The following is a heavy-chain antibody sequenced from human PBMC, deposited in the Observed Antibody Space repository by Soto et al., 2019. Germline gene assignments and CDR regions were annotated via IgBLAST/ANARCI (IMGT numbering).Heavy chain of an antibody. V-gene: IGHV3-23*01. CDR3: ARDQYGMDV. Sequence: VRRDPGKGLEWVSAISGTGGGTYYADSVKGRFTVSRDNSKNTLYLQMNSLRAEDTAVYYCARDQYGMDVWGQGTTVTVSS. D-gene: IGHD2-2*01. CDR2: ISGTGGGT. J-gene: IGHJ6*02.